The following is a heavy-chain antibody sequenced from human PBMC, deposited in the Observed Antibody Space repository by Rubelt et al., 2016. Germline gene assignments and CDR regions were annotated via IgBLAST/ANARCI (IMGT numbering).Heavy chain of an antibody. CDR3: ARVRELQDYYYGMDV. CDR2: INSNGSST. J-gene: IGHJ6*02. V-gene: IGHV3-74*01. D-gene: IGHD1-7*01. CDR1: GFTFSSYW. Sequence: EVQLVESGGGLVQPGGYLRLSCAASGFTFSSYWMHWVRKAPGKGLVWVSRINSNGSSTSYADSVKGRFTISRDNAKNTLYLQMNSLRSEDTAVYYCARVRELQDYYYGMDVWGQGTTVTVSS.